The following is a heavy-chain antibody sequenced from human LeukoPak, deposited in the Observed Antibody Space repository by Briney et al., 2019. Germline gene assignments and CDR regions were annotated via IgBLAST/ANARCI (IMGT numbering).Heavy chain of an antibody. V-gene: IGHV1/OR15-1*02. CDR3: ARDRDNYFDSSDYYDY. J-gene: IGHJ4*02. CDR2: INPNSGGT. Sequence: GASVKVSCKASGYIFTDYYMHWVRQAPGQELGWMGRINPNSGGTNYAQKFQGRVTMTRDTSISTAYTELSSLRSEDTATYYCARDRDNYFDSSDYYDYWGQGTLVTVSS. D-gene: IGHD3-22*01. CDR1: GYIFTDYY.